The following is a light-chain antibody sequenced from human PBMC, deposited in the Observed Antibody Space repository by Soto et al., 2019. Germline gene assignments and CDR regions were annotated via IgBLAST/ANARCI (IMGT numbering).Light chain of an antibody. Sequence: DIQMTQSPSTLSGSVGDRVTITCRASQTISSWLAWYQQKPGKAPKLLIYKASTLTSGVPSRFSGSGSGTEFTLTISSLEPEDFAVYYCQQRSNWPITFGQGTRLEIK. CDR1: QTISSW. V-gene: IGKV1-5*03. J-gene: IGKJ5*01. CDR2: KAS. CDR3: QQRSNWPIT.